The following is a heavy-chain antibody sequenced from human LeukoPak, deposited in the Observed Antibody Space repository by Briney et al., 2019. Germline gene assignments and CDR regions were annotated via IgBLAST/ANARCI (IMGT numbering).Heavy chain of an antibody. CDR3: ARDRVIVGATNAFDI. CDR1: GYTFTDYH. D-gene: IGHD1-26*01. V-gene: IGHV1-2*02. CDR2: INPNSGGT. Sequence: ASVKVSCKASGYTFTDYHMHWVRQAPGQGLEWMGWINPNSGGTNYAQKFQGRVTMTRDTSISTAYVELSRLRSDDTAVYYCARDRVIVGATNAFDIWGQGTMVTVSS. J-gene: IGHJ3*02.